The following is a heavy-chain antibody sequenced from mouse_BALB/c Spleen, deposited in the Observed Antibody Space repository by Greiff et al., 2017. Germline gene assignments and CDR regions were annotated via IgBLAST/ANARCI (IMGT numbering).Heavy chain of an antibody. D-gene: IGHD4-1*01. V-gene: IGHV10-1*02. CDR2: IRSKSNNYAT. CDR1: GFTFNTYA. Sequence: EVKLVESGGGLVQPKGSLKLSCAASGFTFNTYAMNWVRQAPGKGLEWVARIRSKSNNYATYYADSVKDRFTISRDDSQSMLYLQMNNLKTEDTAMYYCVRLPGTGFAYWGQGTLVTVSA. J-gene: IGHJ3*01. CDR3: VRLPGTGFAY.